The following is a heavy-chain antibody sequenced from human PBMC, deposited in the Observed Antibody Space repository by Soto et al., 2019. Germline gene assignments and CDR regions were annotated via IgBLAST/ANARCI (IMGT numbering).Heavy chain of an antibody. CDR3: AVVDMSDNDAENYFFGMDV. V-gene: IGHV1-69*01. J-gene: IGHJ6*02. Sequence: QVQLVQSGAEVKKPGSSVKVSCKASGGSLRRYAISWVRQAPGRGLEWMGGIIPRFGITSYPQTGSFQGRVTMIADGHMTTVSMEVSSLRFEDTAVYFCAVVDMSDNDAENYFFGMDVWGQGTTVIVSS. CDR2: IIPRFGIT. CDR1: GGSLRRYA. D-gene: IGHD3-22*01.